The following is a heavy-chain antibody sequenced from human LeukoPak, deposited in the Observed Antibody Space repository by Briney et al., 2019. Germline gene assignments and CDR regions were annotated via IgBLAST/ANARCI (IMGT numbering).Heavy chain of an antibody. J-gene: IGHJ4*02. Sequence: GGSLRLSCAASGFTFSSNTMNWVRQAPGKGLEWVSSISTSSTHKYYADSVKGRFTISRDNSKNTLYLQMNSLRAEDTAVYYCAKDRIVVVPAALDYWGQGTLVTVSS. D-gene: IGHD2-2*01. CDR3: AKDRIVVVPAALDY. CDR2: ISTSSTHK. V-gene: IGHV3-21*01. CDR1: GFTFSSNT.